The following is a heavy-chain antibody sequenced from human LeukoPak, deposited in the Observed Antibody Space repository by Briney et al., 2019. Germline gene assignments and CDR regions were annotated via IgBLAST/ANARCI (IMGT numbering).Heavy chain of an antibody. CDR2: IWYDGSNK. V-gene: IGHV3-33*06. D-gene: IGHD6-13*01. CDR3: AKDPSGSWDLDY. J-gene: IGHJ4*02. Sequence: GGSLRLSCAASGFTFSSYGMHWVRQAPGKGLEWVAGIWYDGSNKYYADSVKGRFTISRDNSKNTLYLQMNSLRAEDTAVYYCAKDPSGSWDLDYWGQGTLVTVSS. CDR1: GFTFSSYG.